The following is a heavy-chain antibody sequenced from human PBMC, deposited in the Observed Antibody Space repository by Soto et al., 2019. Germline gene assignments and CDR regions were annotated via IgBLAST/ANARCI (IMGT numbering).Heavy chain of an antibody. CDR2: INPTFGTA. J-gene: IGHJ4*02. Sequence: QVQLVQSGTVVQKRGSSVKVSCKASGGTFSSRAIAWVRQAPGQGLEWLGGINPTFGTATNAPKFQGRVAISADGSSNTAYMELRRLTLADTAIYYCATERSAQYFDQSGQGSVVMVSS. CDR1: GGTFSSRA. D-gene: IGHD3-3*01. V-gene: IGHV1-69*01. CDR3: ATERSAQYFDQ.